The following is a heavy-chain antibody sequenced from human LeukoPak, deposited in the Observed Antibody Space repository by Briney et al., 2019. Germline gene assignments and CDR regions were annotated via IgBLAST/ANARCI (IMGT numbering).Heavy chain of an antibody. J-gene: IGHJ3*01. D-gene: IGHD5-24*01. V-gene: IGHV5-51*01. CDR1: GYRFANYW. CDR2: IYASDSDT. CDR3: ALRVGRDGYKG. Sequence: GESLKFSCKGSGYRFANYWIGWVRQQPGKGLEWMGIIYASDSDTRYSPSFQGQVTISAEKSISTAYLQWTTLKASDTAIYYCALRVGRDGYKGWGQGTMVTVSS.